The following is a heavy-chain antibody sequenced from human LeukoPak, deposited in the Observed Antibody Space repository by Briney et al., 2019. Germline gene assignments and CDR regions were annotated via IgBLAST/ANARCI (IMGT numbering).Heavy chain of an antibody. CDR3: TRSGYRHPYHFDS. CDR1: GFTVSSNY. D-gene: IGHD3-22*01. Sequence: PGGSLRLSCAASGFTVSSNYMSWVRQAPGKGLEWVSVIYSGGSTDHADSVKGRFTISRDNSKNTLSLQMNSLRAEDTAIYYCTRSGYRHPYHFDSWGQGTLVTVSS. J-gene: IGHJ4*02. CDR2: IYSGGST. V-gene: IGHV3-53*01.